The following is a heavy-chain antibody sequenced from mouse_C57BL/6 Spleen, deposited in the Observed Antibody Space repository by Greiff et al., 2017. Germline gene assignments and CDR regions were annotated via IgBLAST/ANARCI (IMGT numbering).Heavy chain of an antibody. J-gene: IGHJ4*01. D-gene: IGHD2-1*01. CDR1: GYTFTDYN. CDR2: INPNNGGT. Sequence: EVQLQQSGPELVKPGASVKIPCKASGYTFTDYNMDWVKQSHGKSLEWIGDINPNNGGTIYNQKFKGKATLTVVKSSSQAYMELRSLTSEDTAVYYCARSGGNYVAYAMDYWGQGTSVTVSS. V-gene: IGHV1-18*01. CDR3: ARSGGNYVAYAMDY.